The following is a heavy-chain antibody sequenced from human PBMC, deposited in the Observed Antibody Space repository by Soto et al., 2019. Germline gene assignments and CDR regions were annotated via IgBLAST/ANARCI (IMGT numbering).Heavy chain of an antibody. CDR1: GGTFSSYA. CDR2: IIPIFGTA. J-gene: IGHJ6*02. D-gene: IGHD6-6*01. Sequence: SVKVSCKASGGTFSSYAISWVRQAPGQGLEWMGGIIPIFGTANYAQKFQGRVTITADESTSTAYMELSSLRSEDTAVYYCARVQLSSIAARPDYYYGMDVWGQGTTVTVSS. CDR3: ARVQLSSIAARPDYYYGMDV. V-gene: IGHV1-69*13.